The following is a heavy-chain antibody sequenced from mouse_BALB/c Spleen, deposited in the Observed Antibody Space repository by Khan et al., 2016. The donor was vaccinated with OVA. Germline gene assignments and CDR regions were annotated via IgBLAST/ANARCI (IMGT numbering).Heavy chain of an antibody. CDR1: GYTFTSYT. CDR2: INPSNGYT. J-gene: IGHJ3*01. Sequence: QIQLVQSGAELARPGASVKMSCKASGYTFTSYTIHWIKLRPGQGLEWIGFINPSNGYTNYNQKFKDKATLTADKSSTTAYMQLSSLTSDDSAVYNYVRDGAYHRNDDWFAYWGQGTLVTVSA. V-gene: IGHV1-4*01. D-gene: IGHD2-14*01. CDR3: VRDGAYHRNDDWFAY.